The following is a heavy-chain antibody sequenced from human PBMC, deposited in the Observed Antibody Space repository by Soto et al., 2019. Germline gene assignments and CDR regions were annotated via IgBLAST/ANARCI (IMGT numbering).Heavy chain of an antibody. CDR2: IDQDGSKK. J-gene: IGHJ3*01. Sequence: SLRLSCTASGFSISDYWMTWVRQAPGKGLEWVANIDQDGSKKYYVGSVEGRFTISRDNAKNSVFLQMNSLSAEDTALYYCARAIGAAGGRWGQGTMVTVSS. D-gene: IGHD6-13*01. V-gene: IGHV3-7*04. CDR1: GFSISDYW. CDR3: ARAIGAAGGR.